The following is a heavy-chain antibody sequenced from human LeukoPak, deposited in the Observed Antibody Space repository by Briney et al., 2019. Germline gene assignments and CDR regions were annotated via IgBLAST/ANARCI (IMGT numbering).Heavy chain of an antibody. V-gene: IGHV3-23*01. Sequence: PGGSLRLSCVASGFTFSSYAMSWVRQAPGKGLEWVSGISGSGGSTYYADSVKGRFTISKDKSKNTLYLQMNSLRAEDTAVYYCAKYYNSGWYSPTDFWGQGTLVTVSS. J-gene: IGHJ4*02. D-gene: IGHD6-19*01. CDR1: GFTFSSYA. CDR2: ISGSGGST. CDR3: AKYYNSGWYSPTDF.